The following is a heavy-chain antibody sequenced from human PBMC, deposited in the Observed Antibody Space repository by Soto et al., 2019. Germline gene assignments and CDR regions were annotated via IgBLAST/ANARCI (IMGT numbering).Heavy chain of an antibody. V-gene: IGHV3-30*18. Sequence: GGSLRLSCAASGFTFSSYGMHWVRQAPGKGQGWVAVISYDGSNKYYADSVKGRFTISRDNSKNTLYLQMNSLRAEDTAVYYCAKGATYYDFWSSAYYYYYMDVWGKGTTVTVSS. CDR2: ISYDGSNK. CDR1: GFTFSSYG. J-gene: IGHJ6*03. CDR3: AKGATYYDFWSSAYYYYYMDV. D-gene: IGHD3-3*01.